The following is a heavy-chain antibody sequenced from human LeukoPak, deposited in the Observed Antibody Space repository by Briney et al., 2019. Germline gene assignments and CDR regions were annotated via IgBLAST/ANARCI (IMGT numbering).Heavy chain of an antibody. CDR3: ARDLNYDSSGYYYYGMDV. J-gene: IGHJ6*02. D-gene: IGHD3-22*01. CDR2: INSDGSST. CDR1: GFTFSSYW. V-gene: IGHV3-74*01. Sequence: GGSLRLSCAASGFTFSSYWMHWVRQAPGKGLVWVSRINSDGSSTSYADSVKGRFTISRDNAKNTLYLQVNSLRAEDTAVYYCARDLNYDSSGYYYYGMDVWGQGTTVTVSS.